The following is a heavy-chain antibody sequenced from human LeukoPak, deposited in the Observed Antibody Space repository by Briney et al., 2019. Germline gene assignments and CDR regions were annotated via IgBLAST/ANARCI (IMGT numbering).Heavy chain of an antibody. Sequence: GGSLRLSCAASGFTFSNYWMTWVRQAPGKGLEWVANINQDGSEEYYMDSVKARFTISRDNAKDSLSLQMNSLGAEDTAVYYCVRDGGVSGYDLLDYWGQGTLVTVSS. J-gene: IGHJ4*02. V-gene: IGHV3-7*01. D-gene: IGHD5-12*01. CDR2: INQDGSEE. CDR1: GFTFSNYW. CDR3: VRDGGVSGYDLLDY.